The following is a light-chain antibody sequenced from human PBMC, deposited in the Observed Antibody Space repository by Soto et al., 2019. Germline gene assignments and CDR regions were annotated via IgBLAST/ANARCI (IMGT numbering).Light chain of an antibody. CDR1: QSVSSSY. CDR2: GAS. J-gene: IGKJ1*01. CDR3: HQYGSSSWT. V-gene: IGKV3-20*01. Sequence: EIVLTQSPGTLSLSPVERATLSCMASQSVSSSYLAWYQQKPGQAPRLLIYGASSRATGIPDRFSGSGSGTDFTLTISRLEPEDFAVYYCHQYGSSSWTFGQGTKVDIK.